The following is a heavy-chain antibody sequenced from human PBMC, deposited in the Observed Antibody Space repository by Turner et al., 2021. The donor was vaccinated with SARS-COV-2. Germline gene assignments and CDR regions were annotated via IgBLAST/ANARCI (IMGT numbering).Heavy chain of an antibody. D-gene: IGHD4-4*01. V-gene: IGHV3-30*18. J-gene: IGHJ4*02. CDR1: GFTFSSYG. Sequence: QVQLVESGGGVVQPGRSLRLSCAASGFTFSSYGMHWVRQAPGKGLEWVAVISYDGNNKYYADSVKGRFTISRDNSKNTLYLQMNSLRAEDTAVYYCAKQLGLYSNPMYYFDYWDQGTLVTVSS. CDR2: ISYDGNNK. CDR3: AKQLGLYSNPMYYFDY.